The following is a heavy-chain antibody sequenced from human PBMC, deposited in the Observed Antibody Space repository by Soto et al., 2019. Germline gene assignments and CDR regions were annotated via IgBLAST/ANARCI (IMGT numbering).Heavy chain of an antibody. CDR1: GYTFTSYY. J-gene: IGHJ6*02. CDR2: INPSGGST. CDR3: ARDSGTFTHNYYGMDV. V-gene: IGHV1-46*01. Sequence: GASVKVSCKASGYTFTSYYMHWVRQAPGQGLEWMGIINPSGGSTSYAQKFQGRVTMTRDTSTSTVYMELSSLRSEDTAVYYCARDSGTFTHNYYGMDVWGQGTTVTVSS. D-gene: IGHD6-13*01.